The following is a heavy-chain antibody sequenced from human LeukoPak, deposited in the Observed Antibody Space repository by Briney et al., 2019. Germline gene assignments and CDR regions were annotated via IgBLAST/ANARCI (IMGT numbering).Heavy chain of an antibody. Sequence: PGGSLRLSCAASGFTFSSYSMNWVRQAPGKGLEWVSSISSSSSYIYYADSVKGRFTISRDNAKNSLYLQMNSLRAEDTAVYYCARAYCSGGSCYSWVSALDIWGQGTMVTVSS. V-gene: IGHV3-21*01. D-gene: IGHD2-15*01. CDR2: ISSSSSYI. CDR1: GFTFSSYS. CDR3: ARAYCSGGSCYSWVSALDI. J-gene: IGHJ3*02.